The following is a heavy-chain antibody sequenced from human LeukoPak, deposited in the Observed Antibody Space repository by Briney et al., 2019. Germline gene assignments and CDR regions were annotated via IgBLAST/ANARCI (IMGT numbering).Heavy chain of an antibody. J-gene: IGHJ4*02. CDR2: MYYRGST. V-gene: IGHV4-39*07. CDR3: ATTTIRLGY. Sequence: PSETLSLTCTVSGGSISSSSHYWGWIRQPPGKGLEWIGSMYYRGSTYHNPSLKSRVTISVDTSKNQFSLKLSSVTAADTAVYYCATTTIRLGYRGQGTLVTVSS. CDR1: GGSISSSSHY. D-gene: IGHD1-26*01.